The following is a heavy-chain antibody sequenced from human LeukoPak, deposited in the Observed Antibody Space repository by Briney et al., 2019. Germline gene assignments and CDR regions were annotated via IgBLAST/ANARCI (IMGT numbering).Heavy chain of an antibody. J-gene: IGHJ4*02. CDR3: ARVPQWGFGESYFDY. CDR2: ISAYNGNT. Sequence: ASVKVSCKASGYTFTSYGISWVRQAPGQGLEWMGWISAYNGNTNYAQKLQGRVTMTTDTSTSTAYMELRRLRPDDTAAYYCARVPQWGFGESYFDYWGQGTLVTVSS. V-gene: IGHV1-18*04. D-gene: IGHD3-10*01. CDR1: GYTFTSYG.